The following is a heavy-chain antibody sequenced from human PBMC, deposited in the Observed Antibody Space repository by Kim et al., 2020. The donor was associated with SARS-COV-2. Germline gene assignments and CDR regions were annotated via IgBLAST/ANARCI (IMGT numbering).Heavy chain of an antibody. CDR1: GYTFTGYY. CDR3: ARAKDDYGDYSYYFDY. CDR2: INPNSGGT. D-gene: IGHD4-17*01. V-gene: IGHV1-2*02. Sequence: ASVKVSCKASGYTFTGYYMHWVRQAPGQGLEWMGWINPNSGGTNYAQKFQGRVTMTRDTSISTAYMELSRLRSDDTAVYYCARAKDDYGDYSYYFDYWGQGTLVTVSS. J-gene: IGHJ4*02.